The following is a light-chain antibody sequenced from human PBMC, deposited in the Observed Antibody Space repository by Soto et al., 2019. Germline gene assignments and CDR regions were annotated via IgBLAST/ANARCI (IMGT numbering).Light chain of an antibody. CDR3: AAWDDRLSAVV. J-gene: IGLJ2*01. Sequence: QSVLTQPPSVSAAPGQKVTISCSGSSSNIGGNSVSWYQQVPGSAPKLLIFRDILRPSGVPDRFSGSKSGTSASLAISGLRSEDEADYHCAAWDDRLSAVVFGGGTQLTVL. CDR2: RDI. V-gene: IGLV1-47*01. CDR1: SSNIGGNS.